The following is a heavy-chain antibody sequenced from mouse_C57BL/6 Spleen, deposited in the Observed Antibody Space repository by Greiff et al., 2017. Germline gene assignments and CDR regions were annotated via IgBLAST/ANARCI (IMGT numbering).Heavy chain of an antibody. CDR3: SIYYGNYNYAMDY. CDR1: GYTFTSYW. D-gene: IGHD2-1*01. J-gene: IGHJ4*01. CDR2: IYPGNSDT. Sequence: EVQLVESGTVLARPGASVKMSCKTSGYTFTSYWMHWVKQRPGQGLEWIGAIYPGNSDTSYNQKFKGKAKLTAVTSASTAYMELSSLTNADSAVYSGSIYYGNYNYAMDYWGQGTSVTVSS. V-gene: IGHV1-5*01.